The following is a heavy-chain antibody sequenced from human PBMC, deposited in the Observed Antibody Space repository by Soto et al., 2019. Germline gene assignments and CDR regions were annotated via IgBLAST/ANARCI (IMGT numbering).Heavy chain of an antibody. CDR1: GFTFSDHY. CDR2: TRNKANSYTT. J-gene: IGHJ4*02. CDR3: ARNYDYALDY. Sequence: PGGSLRLSCAVSGFTFSDHYMDWVRQAPGKGLEWVGRTRNKANSYTTEYAASVNDRFTISRDDSKKSLYLQMNSLKTEDTAVYYCARNYDYALDYWGQGTLVTVSS. D-gene: IGHD3-3*01. V-gene: IGHV3-72*01.